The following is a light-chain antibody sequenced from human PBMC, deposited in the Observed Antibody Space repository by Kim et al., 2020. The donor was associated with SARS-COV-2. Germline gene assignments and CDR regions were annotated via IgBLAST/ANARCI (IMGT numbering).Light chain of an antibody. Sequence: GGTITLTCRGSTGAVTSGHYPYWFQQKPRQAPMTLIFDTTNKQSWTPARFSGSLLGGKAALTLSGAQPDDEAEYYCSVSYSGGRRVFGGGTQLTVL. J-gene: IGLJ3*02. V-gene: IGLV7-46*01. CDR1: TGAVTSGHY. CDR2: DTT. CDR3: SVSYSGGRRV.